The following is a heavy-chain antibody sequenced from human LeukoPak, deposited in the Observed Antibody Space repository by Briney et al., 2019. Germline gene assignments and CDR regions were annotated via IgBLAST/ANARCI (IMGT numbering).Heavy chain of an antibody. V-gene: IGHV3-15*01. CDR1: GFTFSNAW. CDR3: TTDPHDYGDSYLDY. CDR2: IKSKTDGGTT. Sequence: PGGSLRLSCAASGFTFSNAWMSWVRQAPGKGLEWVGRIKSKTDGGTTDYAAPVRGRFTISRDDSKNTLYLRMNSLKTEDTAVYYCTTDPHDYGDSYLDYWGQGTLVTVSS. J-gene: IGHJ4*02. D-gene: IGHD4-17*01.